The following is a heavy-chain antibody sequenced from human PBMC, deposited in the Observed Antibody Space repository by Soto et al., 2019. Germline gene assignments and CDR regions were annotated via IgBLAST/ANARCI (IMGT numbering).Heavy chain of an antibody. D-gene: IGHD2-2*01. CDR1: GGTFSSYI. V-gene: IGHV1-69*02. Sequence: QVQLVQSGGEVKEPGSSVKVSCKASGGTFSSYIFTWVRQAPGQGLEWMGRIIPVLGVEYYAQRFQGRVTITADKTTTTAYMELSSLRSEDTAIYYCAKSPSPRSAASSYYGMDVWGQGTTAPVSS. J-gene: IGHJ6*02. CDR3: AKSPSPRSAASSYYGMDV. CDR2: IIPVLGVE.